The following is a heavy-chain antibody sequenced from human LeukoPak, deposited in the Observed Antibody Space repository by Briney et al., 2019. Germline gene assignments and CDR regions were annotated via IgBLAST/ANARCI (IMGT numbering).Heavy chain of an antibody. J-gene: IGHJ4*02. Sequence: GGSLRLSCAASGFTFSSYSMNWVRQAPGKGLEWVSYISDSGSTIYYADSVKGRFTISRDNAKNSLYLQMNSLRAEDTAVYYCARDSIVGATWEGSAFDYWGQGTLVTVSS. D-gene: IGHD1-26*01. CDR2: ISDSGSTI. CDR3: ARDSIVGATWEGSAFDY. CDR1: GFTFSSYS. V-gene: IGHV3-48*04.